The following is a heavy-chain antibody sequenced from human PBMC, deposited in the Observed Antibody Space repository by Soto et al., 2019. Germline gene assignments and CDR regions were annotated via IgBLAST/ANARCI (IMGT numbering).Heavy chain of an antibody. Sequence: ASVKVSCKASGYTFTSYGISWVRQAPGQGLEWMGWISAYNGNTNYAQKLQGRVTMTTDTSTSTAYMELRSLRSDDTAVYYCARFVYDILTGYYSYYYYYMDVWGKGTTVTVSS. V-gene: IGHV1-18*01. CDR3: ARFVYDILTGYYSYYYYYMDV. CDR1: GYTFTSYG. CDR2: ISAYNGNT. D-gene: IGHD3-9*01. J-gene: IGHJ6*03.